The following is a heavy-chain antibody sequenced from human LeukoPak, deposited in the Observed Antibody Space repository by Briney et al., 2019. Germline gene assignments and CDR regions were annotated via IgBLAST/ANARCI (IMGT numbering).Heavy chain of an antibody. D-gene: IGHD1-26*01. CDR2: IIPIFGTA. V-gene: IGHV1-69*13. J-gene: IGHJ4*02. CDR1: GGTFSSYA. Sequence: ASVKVSCKASGGTFSSYAISWVRQAPGQGLEWMGGIIPIFGTANYAQKFQGRVTITADESTSTAYMELSSPRSEDTAVYYCAREGKVGAYDYWGQGTLVTVSS. CDR3: AREGKVGAYDY.